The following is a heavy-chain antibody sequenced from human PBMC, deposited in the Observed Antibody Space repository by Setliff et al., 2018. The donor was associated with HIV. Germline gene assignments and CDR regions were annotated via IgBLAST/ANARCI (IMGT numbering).Heavy chain of an antibody. Sequence: SETLSLTCSVSGGSTSSSSYYWAWVRQPPGKGPEWIGSVYYSGSTHYNPSLKSRVTISVDTSKNQFSLKLGSVTAADTAVYYCATHGAQWGQGTLVTVSS. CDR2: VYYSGST. CDR3: ATHGAQ. J-gene: IGHJ4*02. D-gene: IGHD1-26*01. V-gene: IGHV4-39*01. CDR1: GGSTSSSSYY.